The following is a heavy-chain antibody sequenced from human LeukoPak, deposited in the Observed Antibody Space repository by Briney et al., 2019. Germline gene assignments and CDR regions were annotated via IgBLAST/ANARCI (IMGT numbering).Heavy chain of an antibody. V-gene: IGHV4-59*01. Sequence: SETLSLTCTVFGGSISAYYWSWIRQPPGKGLEWIGYIYNSGSANYNPSLQSRVTILIDTSKKQFSLKVSSVTAADTAVYYCAREAAVGTGGFDYWGQGTLVTVSS. CDR3: AREAAVGTGGFDY. CDR1: GGSISAYY. CDR2: IYNSGSA. J-gene: IGHJ4*02. D-gene: IGHD6-13*01.